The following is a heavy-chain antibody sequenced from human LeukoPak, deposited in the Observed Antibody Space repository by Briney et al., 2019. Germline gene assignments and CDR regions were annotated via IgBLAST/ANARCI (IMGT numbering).Heavy chain of an antibody. J-gene: IGHJ5*02. CDR3: ARNNEDIVVVPRFDP. CDR2: IKQDGSEK. CDR1: GFTFSSYW. Sequence: GGSLRLSCAASGFTFSSYWMSWVRQAPGKGLEWVANIKQDGSEKYYVDSVKVRFTISRDNAKNSLYLQMNSLRAEDTAVYYCARNNEDIVVVPRFDPWGQGTLVTVSS. V-gene: IGHV3-7*01. D-gene: IGHD2-2*01.